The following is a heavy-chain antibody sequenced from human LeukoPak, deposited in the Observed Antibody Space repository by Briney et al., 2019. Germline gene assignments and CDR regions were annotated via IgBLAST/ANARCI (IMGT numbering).Heavy chain of an antibody. CDR3: ARDAIVARGNWFDP. CDR1: GGTFSSYA. CDR2: IIPIFGTA. Sequence: ASVKVSCKASGGTFSSYAISWVRQAPGRGLEWMGGIIPIFGTANYAQKFQGRVTITADESTSTAYMELSSLRSEDTAVYYCARDAIVARGNWFDPWGQGTLVTVSS. V-gene: IGHV1-69*13. D-gene: IGHD2-15*01. J-gene: IGHJ5*02.